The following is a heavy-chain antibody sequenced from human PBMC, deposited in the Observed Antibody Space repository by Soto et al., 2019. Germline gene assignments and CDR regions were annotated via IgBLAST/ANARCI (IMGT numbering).Heavy chain of an antibody. D-gene: IGHD3-10*01. CDR1: GGSINSGGYC. V-gene: IGHV4-31*03. CDR2: ISYGGST. CDR3: SRGILV. J-gene: IGHJ4*02. Sequence: QVQLQESGPGLVKPSQTLSLTCTVSGGSINSGGYCWSWIRQHPGKGLDWIGCISYGGSTSYNPSLKSRVTISVDTPKHQFSLTLSSVTAADTAVYYCSRGILVWGQGTLITVSS.